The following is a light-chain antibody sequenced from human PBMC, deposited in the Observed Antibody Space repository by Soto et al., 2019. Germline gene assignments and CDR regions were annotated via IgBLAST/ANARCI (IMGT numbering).Light chain of an antibody. Sequence: EIVMTQSPATLSVSPGERVTFSCRASQSVGSDLAWYQQKPGQAPRLLIYDASSRATGVPAGVSGSGYGTDFTLTISSVQAEDVEVYYCQHYNKWPTCGQGTNV. CDR2: DAS. V-gene: IGKV3-15*01. J-gene: IGKJ1*01. CDR1: QSVGSD. CDR3: QHYNKWPT.